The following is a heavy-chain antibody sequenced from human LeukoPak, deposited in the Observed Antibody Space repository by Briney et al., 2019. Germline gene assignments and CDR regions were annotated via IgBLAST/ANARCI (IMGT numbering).Heavy chain of an antibody. V-gene: IGHV3-7*01. CDR1: GFTFSIYW. J-gene: IGHJ4*02. Sequence: GGSLRLSCAASGFTFSIYWMSWVRQAPGKGLEWVANIKQDGSEKYYVDSVKGRFTISRDNAKNSLYLQMNSLRDEDMAVYYCVREGNYASGFEYWGQGTLVTVSS. CDR2: IKQDGSEK. D-gene: IGHD1-7*01. CDR3: VREGNYASGFEY.